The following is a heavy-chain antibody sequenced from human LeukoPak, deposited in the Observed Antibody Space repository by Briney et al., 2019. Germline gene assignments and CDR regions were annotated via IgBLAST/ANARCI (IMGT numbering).Heavy chain of an antibody. V-gene: IGHV3-7*04. Sequence: GGSLRLSCAASGFTFSNSWMTWVRQAPGQGPEWVANIRPDGSDKYYVDSVKGRFTISRDNAKGSLYLEMNSLRVEDTAVYYCARDGRTFPLWGQGTLVTVSS. CDR2: IRPDGSDK. CDR1: GFTFSNSW. J-gene: IGHJ4*02. D-gene: IGHD2/OR15-2a*01. CDR3: ARDGRTFPL.